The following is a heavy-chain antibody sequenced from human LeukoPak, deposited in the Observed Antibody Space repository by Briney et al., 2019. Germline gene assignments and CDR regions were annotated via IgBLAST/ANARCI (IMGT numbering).Heavy chain of an antibody. V-gene: IGHV3-30*03. CDR1: GFTFSSYG. J-gene: IGHJ4*02. Sequence: PGGSLRLSCAASGFTFSSYGMHWVRQAPGKGLEWLALVSYNGLEIYYGDSVKGRFTISRDNSRDTVYLQMNSLTPEDTAVYYCVRVRGVVTGPYDYWGQGTLVTVSS. CDR3: VRVRGVVTGPYDY. CDR2: VSYNGLEI. D-gene: IGHD3-9*01.